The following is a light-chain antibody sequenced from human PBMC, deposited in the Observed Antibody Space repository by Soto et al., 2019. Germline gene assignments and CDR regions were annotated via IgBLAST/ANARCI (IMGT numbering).Light chain of an antibody. J-gene: IGLJ1*01. CDR2: GNS. CDR1: SSNIGAGYD. V-gene: IGLV1-40*01. CDR3: QSYDSSLSGSYV. Sequence: QSALTQPPSVSGAPGQRVTLSCTGSSSNIGAGYDVHWYQQLPGTAPKLLIYGNSNRPSGVPDRFSGSKSGTSASLAITGLQAEDEADYYCQSYDSSLSGSYVFGTGTKVTV.